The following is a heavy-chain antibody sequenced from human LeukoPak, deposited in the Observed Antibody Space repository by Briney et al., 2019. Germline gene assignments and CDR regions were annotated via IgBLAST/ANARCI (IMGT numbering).Heavy chain of an antibody. CDR3: ARYCSSTSCRLRFDY. D-gene: IGHD2-2*01. CDR2: ISSSGSTI. CDR1: GFTFSDYY. Sequence: GGSLRLSCAASGFTFSDYYMSWIRQAPGKGLEWVSYISSSGSTIYYADSVKGRFTISRDNAKNSLYLQMNSLRAEDTAVYYCARYCSSTSCRLRFDYWGQGTLVTVSP. V-gene: IGHV3-11*01. J-gene: IGHJ4*02.